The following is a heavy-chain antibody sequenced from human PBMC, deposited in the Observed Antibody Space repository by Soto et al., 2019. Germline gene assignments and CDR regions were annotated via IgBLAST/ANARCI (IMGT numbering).Heavy chain of an antibody. D-gene: IGHD1-26*01. CDR1: GFTFRNYD. V-gene: IGHV3-23*01. CDR3: ATLGPARLLAS. Sequence: GGSLRLSFAASGFTFRNYDLHWVRQAPGKGLEWVSFLSGSGGGTYYADSVKVRFTISRDISKNTLYLQMNSLRAEDTAVYYCATLGPARLLASWGQGTLVTVSS. CDR2: LSGSGGGT. J-gene: IGHJ4*02.